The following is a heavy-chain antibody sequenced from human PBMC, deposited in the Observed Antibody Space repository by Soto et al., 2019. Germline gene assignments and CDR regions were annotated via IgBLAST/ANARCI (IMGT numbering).Heavy chain of an antibody. J-gene: IGHJ4*02. V-gene: IGHV3-23*01. CDR3: AKVGGPYGGNGRY. CDR1: GFTFRSYA. Sequence: PGGSLIVSYAASGFTFRSYAMSWVRQAPGKGLEWVSSISGSGGSTYHADSVKGRFSISRDNSKNTLYLQMNSLRAEDTAVYYCAKVGGPYGGNGRYWGQGTLVTVS. D-gene: IGHD4-17*01. CDR2: ISGSGGST.